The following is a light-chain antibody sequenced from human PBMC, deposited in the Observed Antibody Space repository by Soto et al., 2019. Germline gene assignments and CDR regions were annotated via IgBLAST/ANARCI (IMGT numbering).Light chain of an antibody. V-gene: IGKV3-15*01. CDR2: GAS. CDR3: QQCNNWPPWT. CDR1: QSVSRN. Sequence: EIVMTQSPATLSVSPGERATLSCRASQSVSRNLAWYQQKPGQAPRLLIYGASTRATGIPARYSGSGTGTEFPLTISSLQSEDFAVYYCQQCNNWPPWTFGQGTKAEIK. J-gene: IGKJ1*01.